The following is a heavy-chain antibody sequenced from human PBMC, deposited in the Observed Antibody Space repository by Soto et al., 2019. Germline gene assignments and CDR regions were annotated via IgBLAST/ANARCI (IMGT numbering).Heavy chain of an antibody. CDR3: ARWRGDIFTARIDY. CDR2: IYYTGNT. Sequence: QVQLQESGPGLVKSSQTLSLTCTVSGGSISTGGYFWSWIRQHPGKGLEWIGYIYYTGNTYYNPSLRSRLTISIDTSKNEFSLELTSVTAADTAVYYCARWRGDIFTARIDYWGQGTLVTVSS. V-gene: IGHV4-31*03. CDR1: GGSISTGGYF. D-gene: IGHD3-9*01. J-gene: IGHJ4*02.